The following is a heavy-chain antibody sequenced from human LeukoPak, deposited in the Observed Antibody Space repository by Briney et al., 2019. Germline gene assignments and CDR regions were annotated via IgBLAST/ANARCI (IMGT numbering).Heavy chain of an antibody. CDR1: GYTFTSYD. CDR2: MNPNSGNT. V-gene: IGHV1-8*01. J-gene: IGHJ6*03. CDR3: ARGWRYCSSTSCYRVDMDV. Sequence: ASVKVSCKAFGYTFTSYDINWVRQATGQGLEWMGWMNPNSGNTGYAQKFQGRVTMTRNTSISTAYMELGSLRSEDTAVYYCARGWRYCSSTSCYRVDMDVWGKGTTVTVSS. D-gene: IGHD2-2*01.